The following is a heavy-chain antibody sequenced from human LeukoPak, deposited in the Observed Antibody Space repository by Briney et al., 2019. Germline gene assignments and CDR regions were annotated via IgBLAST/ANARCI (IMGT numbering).Heavy chain of an antibody. Sequence: ASVKVSCKASGYTFTGYYMHWVRQAPGQGLEWMGWINPNSGGTNYAQKFQGRVTMTRDTSISTAYMELSRLRSDDTAVYYCARGGRGWLSPYYFDYWGRGTLVTVSS. CDR1: GYTFTGYY. V-gene: IGHV1-2*02. J-gene: IGHJ4*02. CDR2: INPNSGGT. D-gene: IGHD3-22*01. CDR3: ARGGRGWLSPYYFDY.